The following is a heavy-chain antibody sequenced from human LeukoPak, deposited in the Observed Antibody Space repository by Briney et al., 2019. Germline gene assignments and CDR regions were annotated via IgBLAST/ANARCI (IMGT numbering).Heavy chain of an antibody. CDR2: IYSSGAT. V-gene: IGHV4-39*07. CDR1: GVSISTSVYY. D-gene: IGHD3-22*01. CDR3: ARGRGYYDISPLLVSREGPGGPDY. Sequence: PSETLSLTCNVSGVSISTSVYYWGWIRQPPGKGLEWIGTIYSSGATFYNPSLKSRVTISVDTSKNQFSLKLSSVTAADTAVYYCARGRGYYDISPLLVSREGPGGPDYWGQGTLVTVSS. J-gene: IGHJ4*02.